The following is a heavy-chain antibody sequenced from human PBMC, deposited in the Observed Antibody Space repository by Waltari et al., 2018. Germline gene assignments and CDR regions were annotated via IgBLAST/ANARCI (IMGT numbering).Heavy chain of an antibody. CDR1: GGSFSAYY. J-gene: IGHJ4*02. CDR2: INYTGST. V-gene: IGHV4-34*01. Sequence: QVQLQQWGAGLLKTSETLSLTCAVYGGSFSAYYWSWIRQPPGKGREWIGEINYTGSTTSQPSLRRRVTISVDTSKNQFSLKLSSVTAADTAVYFCARKGYTSSWYNYWGQGTLVTVSS. CDR3: ARKGYTSSWYNY. D-gene: IGHD6-13*01.